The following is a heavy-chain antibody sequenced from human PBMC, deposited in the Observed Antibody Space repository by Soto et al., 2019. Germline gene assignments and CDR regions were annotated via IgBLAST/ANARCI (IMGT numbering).Heavy chain of an antibody. V-gene: IGHV3-23*01. J-gene: IGHJ4*02. Sequence: GGSLRLSCAASGFTFVSYAMSWVRQAPGKGLEWVSAISGSGGSTYYADSVKGRFTISRDNSKNTLYLQMNSLRAEDTAVYYCAKAIQSGIAAHWGQGTLVTVSS. CDR1: GFTFVSYA. CDR2: ISGSGGST. D-gene: IGHD6-13*01. CDR3: AKAIQSGIAAH.